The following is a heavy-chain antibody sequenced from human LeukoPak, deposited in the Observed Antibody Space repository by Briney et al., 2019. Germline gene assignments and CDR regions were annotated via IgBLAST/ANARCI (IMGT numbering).Heavy chain of an antibody. CDR2: IFPIFATA. CDR3: ARESGSYEAFFDY. J-gene: IGHJ4*02. CDR1: GGTFSSYA. D-gene: IGHD1-26*01. Sequence: SVKVSCKASGGTFSSYAISWVRQAPGQGLEWMGRIFPIFATANYAQKFQGRVTITADESTSTAYMELSSLRSEDTAVYYCARESGSYEAFFDYWGQGTLVTVSS. V-gene: IGHV1-69*15.